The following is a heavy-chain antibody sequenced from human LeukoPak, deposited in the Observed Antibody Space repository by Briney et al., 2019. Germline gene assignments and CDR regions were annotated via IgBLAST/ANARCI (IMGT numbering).Heavy chain of an antibody. Sequence: GGSLRLSCAASGFTFSTYNMNWVRQAPGKGLEWVSHISSGSSTIYYADSVKGRFTISRDNAKNSLYLQMTSLRAEDTAVYYCAKDARITMVRGVPDDYWGQGTLVTVSS. CDR1: GFTFSTYN. V-gene: IGHV3-48*04. CDR2: ISSGSSTI. D-gene: IGHD3-10*01. CDR3: AKDARITMVRGVPDDY. J-gene: IGHJ4*02.